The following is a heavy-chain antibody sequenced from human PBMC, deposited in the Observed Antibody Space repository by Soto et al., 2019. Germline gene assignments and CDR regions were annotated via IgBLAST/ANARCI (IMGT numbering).Heavy chain of an antibody. V-gene: IGHV3-23*01. CDR2: LTRGGTS. J-gene: IGHJ4*02. CDR3: TKRATTVPTPGNYFDS. CDR1: GFTFSDYS. D-gene: IGHD1-1*01. Sequence: PRVALRLSRVASGFTFSDYSMSWVRQTPERGLEWVSTLTRGGTSYYADSVQGRFTVSRDNSKNTVSLQMHSLRAEDTALYYCTKRATTVPTPGNYFDSWGKGTLVTVSS.